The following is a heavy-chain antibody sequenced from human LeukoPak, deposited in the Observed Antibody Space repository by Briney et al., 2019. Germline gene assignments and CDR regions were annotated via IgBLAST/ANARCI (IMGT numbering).Heavy chain of an antibody. J-gene: IGHJ6*02. CDR2: INPSGDTT. D-gene: IGHD5-24*01. Sequence: GASVKVSCKASGYIFTSYYMHWVRQAPGQGLEWMAIINPSGDTTSHAQKFQGRVTMTRDTSASTVYMELSSLRSEDTAVYYCASVYKNGMDVWGQGTTVTVSS. CDR1: GYIFTSYY. CDR3: ASVYKNGMDV. V-gene: IGHV1-46*01.